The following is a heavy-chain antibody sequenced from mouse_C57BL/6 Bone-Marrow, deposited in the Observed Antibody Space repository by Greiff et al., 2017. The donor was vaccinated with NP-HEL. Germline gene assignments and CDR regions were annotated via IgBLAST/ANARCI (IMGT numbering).Heavy chain of an antibody. CDR1: GFTFSSYA. CDR3: ARAFWTWFAY. CDR2: ISDGGSYT. Sequence: EVQLVESGGGLVKPGGSLKPSCAASGFTFSSYAMSWVRQTPEKRLEWVATISDGGSYTYYPDNVKGRFTISRDNAKNNLYLQMSHLKSEDTAMYYCARAFWTWFAYWGQGTLVTVSA. J-gene: IGHJ3*01. V-gene: IGHV5-4*01.